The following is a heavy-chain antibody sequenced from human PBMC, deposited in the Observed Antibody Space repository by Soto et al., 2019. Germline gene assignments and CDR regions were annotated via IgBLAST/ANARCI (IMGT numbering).Heavy chain of an antibody. CDR2: MNSDGSNT. D-gene: IGHD6-19*01. Sequence: EVQLGESGGGLVQPGGSLRLSCAASGLTFSRDWMHWVRQAPVKGLVWVSRMNSDGSNTAYADSVRGRFTISRDNAKNTLFLQMNSLRAEDTAVYYCTRGHSSGSGFDIWGQGTMVTVSS. V-gene: IGHV3-74*01. J-gene: IGHJ3*02. CDR1: GLTFSRDW. CDR3: TRGHSSGSGFDI.